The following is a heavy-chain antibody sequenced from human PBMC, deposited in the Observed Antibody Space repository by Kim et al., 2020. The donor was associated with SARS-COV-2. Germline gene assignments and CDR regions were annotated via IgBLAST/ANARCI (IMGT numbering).Heavy chain of an antibody. CDR2: ITNDGGYK. CDR1: GFTFSNHD. J-gene: IGHJ5*02. D-gene: IGHD3-16*01. CDR3: AKDSYDT. V-gene: IGHV3-30*18. Sequence: GGSLRLSCAASGFTFSNHDIHWVRQGPGKGLEWVALITNDGGYKFYGDSVKGRFTISRDNSKNTLYLRMNSLRGEDTALYYCAKDSYDTWGQGTLVTVSS.